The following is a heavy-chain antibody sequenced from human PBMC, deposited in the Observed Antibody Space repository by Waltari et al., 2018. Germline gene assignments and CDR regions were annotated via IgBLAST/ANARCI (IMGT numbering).Heavy chain of an antibody. CDR1: GYSISSGYY. J-gene: IGHJ4*02. D-gene: IGHD6-6*01. V-gene: IGHV4-38-2*02. CDR2: IYHSGST. CDR3: AREVSSSSGYFDY. Sequence: QVQLQESGPGLVKPSETLSLTCAVSGYSISSGYYWGWIRQPPGKGLEWIGSIYHSGSTYYNPSLKSRVTISVDTSKNQFSLKLSSVTAADTAVYYCAREVSSSSGYFDYWGQGTLVTVSS.